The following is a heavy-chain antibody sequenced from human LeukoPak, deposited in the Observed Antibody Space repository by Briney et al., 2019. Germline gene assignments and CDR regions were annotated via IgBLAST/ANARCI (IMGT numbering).Heavy chain of an antibody. CDR2: ISWNSGSI. CDR1: GFTFDDYA. Sequence: PGGSLRLSCAASGFTFDDYAMHWVRQAPGKGLEWVSGISWNSGSIGYADSVKGRFTISRDNAKNSLYLQMNSLRAEDTALYYCAKDIRRSGIQLWSQFDYWGQGTLVTVSS. D-gene: IGHD5-18*01. CDR3: AKDIRRSGIQLWSQFDY. V-gene: IGHV3-9*01. J-gene: IGHJ4*02.